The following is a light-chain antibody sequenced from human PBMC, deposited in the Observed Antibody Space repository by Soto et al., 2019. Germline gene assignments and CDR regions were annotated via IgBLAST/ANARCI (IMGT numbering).Light chain of an antibody. CDR3: QESYVPPWS. V-gene: IGKV1-39*01. J-gene: IGKJ1*01. Sequence: DIQMTQSPSSLSASVGDRVTITCRASQSISRYLNWYQQKAGKVPKVLIYAATSLQSGVPPSFSGSGSGTDFTLTISSLQPEDFATYYCQESYVPPWSFGQGTRVEIK. CDR1: QSISRY. CDR2: AAT.